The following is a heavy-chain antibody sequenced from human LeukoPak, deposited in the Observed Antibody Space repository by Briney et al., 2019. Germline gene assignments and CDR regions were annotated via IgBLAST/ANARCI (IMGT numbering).Heavy chain of an antibody. CDR3: ARLYSSSLGLDY. Sequence: PGGFLRLSCAASGFTFSSYWMHWVRQAPGKGLVWVSRINSDGSSTTYADSVKGRFTISRDNAKNTLYLQMNSLRAEDTAVYYCARLYSSSLGLDYWGQGILVTVSS. D-gene: IGHD6-6*01. CDR2: INSDGSST. V-gene: IGHV3-74*01. CDR1: GFTFSSYW. J-gene: IGHJ4*02.